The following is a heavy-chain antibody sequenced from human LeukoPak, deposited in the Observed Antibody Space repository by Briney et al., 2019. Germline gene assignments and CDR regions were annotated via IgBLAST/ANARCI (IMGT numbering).Heavy chain of an antibody. CDR2: ISTSGST. CDR1: GGSITSHH. V-gene: IGHV4-4*07. CDR3: ARVDTYYGSGTLDY. J-gene: IGHJ4*02. Sequence: SETLSLTCTVSGGSITSHHWSWIRQPAGKGLEWIGRISTSGSTSSHPSLNSRVTMSVDASKNQFSLKLSSVTAADTAVYYCARVDTYYGSGTLDYWGQGTLVTVSS. D-gene: IGHD3-10*01.